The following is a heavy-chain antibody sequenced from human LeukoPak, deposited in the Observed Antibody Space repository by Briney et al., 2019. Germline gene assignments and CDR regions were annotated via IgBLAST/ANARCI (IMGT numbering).Heavy chain of an antibody. D-gene: IGHD3-22*01. CDR2: IRYDASNK. Sequence: PGGSLRLSCAASGFTFSSYGMHWVRQAPGKGLEWVAFIRYDASNKYYADSVKGRFTISRDNSKNTLYLQMNSLRAEDTAVYYCVKDPTYDSSGYYWYYFDYWGQGTLVTVSS. CDR1: GFTFSSYG. J-gene: IGHJ4*02. V-gene: IGHV3-30*02. CDR3: VKDPTYDSSGYYWYYFDY.